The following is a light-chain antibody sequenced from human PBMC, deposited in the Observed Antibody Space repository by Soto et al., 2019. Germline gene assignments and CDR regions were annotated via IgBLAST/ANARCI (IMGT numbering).Light chain of an antibody. CDR3: HQYGSLPHT. J-gene: IGKJ2*01. CDR1: QSVSGNQ. CDR2: AAS. Sequence: EIVLTQSPGTLSLSPGERATLSCRASQSVSGNQLAWYQQKPGQGPRLLIYAASSRATDIPDRFSGSASGTDFTFIISRLEPVDFGMYYCHQYGSLPHTFGQGTKVESK. V-gene: IGKV3-20*01.